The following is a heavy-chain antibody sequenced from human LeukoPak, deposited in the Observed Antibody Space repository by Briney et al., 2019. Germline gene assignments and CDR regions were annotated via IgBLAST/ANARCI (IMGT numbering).Heavy chain of an antibody. Sequence: SETLSLTCTVSGGSISSYYWSWIRQPPGEGLEWIGYIYYSGSTNYNPSLKSRVTMSVDTSKNQFSLKLSSVTAADTAVHYCARRGANYYYYYMDVWGKGTTVTVSS. CDR2: IYYSGST. V-gene: IGHV4-59*01. J-gene: IGHJ6*03. CDR3: ARRGANYYYYYMDV. D-gene: IGHD3-16*01. CDR1: GGSISSYY.